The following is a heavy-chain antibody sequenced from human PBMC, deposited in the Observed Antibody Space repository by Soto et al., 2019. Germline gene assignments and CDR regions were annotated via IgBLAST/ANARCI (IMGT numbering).Heavy chain of an antibody. Sequence: EVQLVESGGGLLQPGGSRRLSCEASGFTFSSHWMHWVRQTPGKGLVWVSRVNFDGTTTNYADSVKGRLTISRDNAKNTVYLQMNSLRAEDMAVYYCARGGSGTYKLDNWGQGTLVTVSA. CDR1: GFTFSSHW. D-gene: IGHD3-10*01. J-gene: IGHJ4*02. CDR2: VNFDGTTT. CDR3: ARGGSGTYKLDN. V-gene: IGHV3-74*01.